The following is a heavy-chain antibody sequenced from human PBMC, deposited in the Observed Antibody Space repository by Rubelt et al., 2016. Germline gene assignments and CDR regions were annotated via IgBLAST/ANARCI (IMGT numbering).Heavy chain of an antibody. V-gene: IGHV3-21*01. CDR1: GFTFSSYA. CDR2: ISSSTYI. CDR3: ARESVTGDED. J-gene: IGHJ4*02. D-gene: IGHD7-27*01. Sequence: EVQLVESGGGLVQPGGSLRLSCAASGFTFSSYAMSWVRQAPGKGLEWVSSISSSTYIYYADSVKGRFTTCRDNAKNSLYLQMNSLRAEDTAVYYCARESVTGDEDWGQGTLVTVSS.